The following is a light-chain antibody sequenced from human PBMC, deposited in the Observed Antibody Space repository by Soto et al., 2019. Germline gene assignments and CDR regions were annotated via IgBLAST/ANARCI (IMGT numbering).Light chain of an antibody. CDR2: DAS. J-gene: IGKJ3*01. CDR1: QSVSSY. V-gene: IGKV3-11*01. Sequence: EIVLTQSPATLSLSPGERATLSCRASQSVSSYLAWYRQKPGQAPMLLIYDASNRATGIPARFSGSGSGTAFTLTISSLEPEDFAVSYCQQRSDWPITFGPGTKVDIK. CDR3: QQRSDWPIT.